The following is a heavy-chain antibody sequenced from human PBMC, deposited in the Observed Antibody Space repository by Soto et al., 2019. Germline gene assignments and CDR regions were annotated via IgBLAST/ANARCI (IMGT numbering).Heavy chain of an antibody. CDR1: GYTFTSYA. J-gene: IGHJ4*02. D-gene: IGHD2-15*01. CDR3: ARTYSPPFDN. V-gene: IGHV1-3*05. Sequence: QVQLVQSGAEEEKPGASVKISCKASGYTFTSYAMHWVRQAPGQGLEWMGWIHAGNGNTIYSQKFQGRVTITRDTSASTAYMELSSLRSEDTAVYYCARTYSPPFDNWGQGTLVTVSS. CDR2: IHAGNGNT.